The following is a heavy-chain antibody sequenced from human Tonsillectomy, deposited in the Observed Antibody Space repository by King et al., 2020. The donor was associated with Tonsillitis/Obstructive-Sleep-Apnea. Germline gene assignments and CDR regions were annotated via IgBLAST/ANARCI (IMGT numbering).Heavy chain of an antibody. D-gene: IGHD3-3*01. Sequence: VQLVESGAEVKKPGASVKVSCKASGYTFTSYYMHWVRQAPGQGLEWMGIINPSGGSTSYAQKFQGRVTMTRGTSTSTVYMELSSLRSEDTAVYYCARGGGGITIFGVVILDYWGQGTLVTVSS. J-gene: IGHJ4*02. V-gene: IGHV1-46*01. CDR2: INPSGGST. CDR3: ARGGGGITIFGVVILDY. CDR1: GYTFTSYY.